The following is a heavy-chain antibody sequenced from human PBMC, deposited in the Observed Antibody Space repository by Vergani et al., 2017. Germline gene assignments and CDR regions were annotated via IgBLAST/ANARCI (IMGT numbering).Heavy chain of an antibody. CDR2: INPSGGST. CDR3: ALGYGSTSCYKRGEDWFDP. D-gene: IGHD2-2*02. V-gene: IGHV1-46*01. J-gene: IGHJ5*02. CDR1: GYTFTSYY. Sequence: QVQLVQSGAEVKKPGASVKVSCQASGYTFTSYYIHWVRQAPGQGLEWMGIINPSGGSTNYAQKFQGRVTMTRDTSTSTVFMELSSLRSEDTAVYYCALGYGSTSCYKRGEDWFDPWGQGTLVTVSS.